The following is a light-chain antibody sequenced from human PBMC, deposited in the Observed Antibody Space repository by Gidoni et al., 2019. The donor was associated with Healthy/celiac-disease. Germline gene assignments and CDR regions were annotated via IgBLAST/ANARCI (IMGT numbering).Light chain of an antibody. Sequence: DIHMTQSPSTLAASVGYRVTITCRASQSNSSWWAWYQQKPGKAPKLLLYDAASLESGVPSRLSGSGAGTEFTLTISSLQPDDFATYYCKQYNSYFXGXTKVEIK. CDR2: DAA. J-gene: IGKJ4*01. V-gene: IGKV1-5*01. CDR1: QSNSSW. CDR3: KQYNSY.